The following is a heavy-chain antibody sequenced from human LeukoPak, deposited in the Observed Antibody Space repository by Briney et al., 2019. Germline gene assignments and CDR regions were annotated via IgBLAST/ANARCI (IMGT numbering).Heavy chain of an antibody. V-gene: IGHV3-30*18. D-gene: IGHD3-22*01. CDR1: GFTFSSYG. CDR2: ISYDGSNK. J-gene: IGHJ4*02. Sequence: PGGSLRLSCAASGFTFSSYGMHWVRQAPGKGLEWVAVISYDGSNKYYADSVKGRFTISRDNSKNTLYLQMNSLRAEDTAVYYCAKDRPHYDSSGYPAYYFDYWGQGTLVTVSS. CDR3: AKDRPHYDSSGYPAYYFDY.